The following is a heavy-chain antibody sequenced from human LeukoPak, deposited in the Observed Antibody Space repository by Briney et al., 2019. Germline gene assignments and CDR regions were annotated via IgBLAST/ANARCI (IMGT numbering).Heavy chain of an antibody. Sequence: ASVKVSCKASGYTFSAYDINWVRQAPGQGLEWMGLMKPNSGYTDSAQRFQGRVTMTANTSINTAYMEVSSLRSEDTAVYYCARPGAAAGFEYWGQGTLVTVSS. J-gene: IGHJ4*02. CDR1: GYTFSAYD. D-gene: IGHD6-13*01. CDR3: ARPGAAAGFEY. V-gene: IGHV1-8*02. CDR2: MKPNSGYT.